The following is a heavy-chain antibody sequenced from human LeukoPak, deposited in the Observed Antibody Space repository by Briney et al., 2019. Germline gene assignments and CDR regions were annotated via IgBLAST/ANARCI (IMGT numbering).Heavy chain of an antibody. CDR2: INPNSSGT. J-gene: IGHJ5*02. D-gene: IGHD3-10*01. CDR3: ARAMVRGVINWFDP. CDR1: GYTFTGYY. Sequence: GASVKLSCKASGYTFTGYYMHWMRQAPGQGLEWMGWINPNSSGTNYAQTFQGRVTMTRDTSINTAYMEMSRLRTDDTAVYYCARAMVRGVINWFDPWGKGTLVTVSS. V-gene: IGHV1-2*02.